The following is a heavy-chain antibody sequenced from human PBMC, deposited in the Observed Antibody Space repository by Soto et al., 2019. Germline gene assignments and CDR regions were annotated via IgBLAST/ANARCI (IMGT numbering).Heavy chain of an antibody. V-gene: IGHV4-4*07. CDR2: IYATGTT. D-gene: IGHD6-19*01. J-gene: IGHJ5*02. CDR3: ARMYSSGSGWFHP. Sequence: SETLSLTCTVSGASISGFYWSWIRKSAGKGLEWIGRIYATGTTDYNPSLKSRVMMSVDTSKKQFSMSLTSVTAADTARYYCARMYSSGSGWFHPWGQGTLVTVSS. CDR1: GASISGFY.